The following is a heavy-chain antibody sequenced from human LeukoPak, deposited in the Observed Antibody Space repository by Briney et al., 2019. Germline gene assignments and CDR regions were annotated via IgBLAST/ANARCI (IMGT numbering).Heavy chain of an antibody. D-gene: IGHD6-19*01. J-gene: IGHJ4*02. CDR2: ISSSSSYI. CDR3: ARESPYSSGSFDY. V-gene: IGHV3-21*01. CDR1: GFTFSSYS. Sequence: GGSLRLSCAASGFTFSSYSMNWVRQAPGKGLEWVSSISSSSSYIYYADSVKGRFTISRDNAKNSLYLQMNSQRAEDTAVYYCARESPYSSGSFDYWGQGTLVTVSS.